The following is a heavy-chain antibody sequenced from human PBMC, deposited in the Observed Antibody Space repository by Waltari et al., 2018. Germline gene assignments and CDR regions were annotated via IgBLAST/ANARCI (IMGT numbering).Heavy chain of an antibody. J-gene: IGHJ3*02. D-gene: IGHD3-3*01. Sequence: EVQLLESGGGLVQPGGSLRLSCAASGFTFSSYAMSWVRQAPGKGLEWVSVNYSGGSTYYADSVKGRFTISRDNSKNALYLQMNSLRAEDTAVYYCAKTYYDFWSGYYTRADAFDIWGQGTMVTVSS. CDR1: GFTFSSYA. CDR3: AKTYYDFWSGYYTRADAFDI. V-gene: IGHV3-23*03. CDR2: NYSGGST.